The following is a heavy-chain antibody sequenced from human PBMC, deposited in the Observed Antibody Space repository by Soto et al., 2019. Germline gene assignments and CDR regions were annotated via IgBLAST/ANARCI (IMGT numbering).Heavy chain of an antibody. J-gene: IGHJ4*02. CDR2: IKQDGSEN. Sequence: VEFRRLSCAASGFTFSSYWMSWVRQAPGKGVEWVANIKQDGSENYYVDSVRGRFTISRDNAKNSLYLQIKSLRAEDAALYYCVRYFEGSYGYGAFCFWGQGTRVSFCS. D-gene: IGHD5-18*01. CDR1: GFTFSSYW. V-gene: IGHV3-7*03. CDR3: VRYFEGSYGYGAFCF.